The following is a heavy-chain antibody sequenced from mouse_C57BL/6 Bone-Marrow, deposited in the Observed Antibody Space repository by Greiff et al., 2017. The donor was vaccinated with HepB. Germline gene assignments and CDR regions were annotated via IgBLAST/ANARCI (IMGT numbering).Heavy chain of an antibody. J-gene: IGHJ4*01. CDR2: IWRGGST. CDR1: GFSLTSYG. Sequence: VKLVESGPGLVQPSQSLSITCTVSGFSLTSYGVHWVRQSPGKGLEWLGVIWRGGSTDYNAAFMSRLSITKDNSKSQVFFKMNSLQADDTAIYYCAKRSPYYYAMDYWGQGTSVTVSS. CDR3: AKRSPYYYAMDY. V-gene: IGHV2-5*01.